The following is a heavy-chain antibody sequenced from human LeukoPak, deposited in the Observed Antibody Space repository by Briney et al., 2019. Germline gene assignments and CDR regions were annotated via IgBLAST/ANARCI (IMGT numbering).Heavy chain of an antibody. Sequence: SETLSLTCTVSGGSISSYYWSWIRQPPGKGLEWIGYVYYSGTTNYNPSLKSRVIISVDTSKNQFSLKLSPVIAADTAVYYCARDYYDSSGYYYFDYWGQGTLVTVSS. J-gene: IGHJ4*02. V-gene: IGHV4-59*01. D-gene: IGHD3-22*01. CDR2: VYYSGTT. CDR1: GGSISSYY. CDR3: ARDYYDSSGYYYFDY.